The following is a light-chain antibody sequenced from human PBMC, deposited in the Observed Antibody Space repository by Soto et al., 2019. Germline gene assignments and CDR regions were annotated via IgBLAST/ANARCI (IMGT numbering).Light chain of an antibody. CDR2: GNG. V-gene: IGLV1-47*01. J-gene: IGLJ2*01. Sequence: QAVVSQPPSASGTPGQGVTISCSGSSSNIGINFVSWYQQLPGTAPKLLMYGNGQRPSGVPDRFSDSKSGTSASLAISGLRSEDEADYYCAAWDDSLSGPVFGGGTQLTVL. CDR1: SSNIGINF. CDR3: AAWDDSLSGPV.